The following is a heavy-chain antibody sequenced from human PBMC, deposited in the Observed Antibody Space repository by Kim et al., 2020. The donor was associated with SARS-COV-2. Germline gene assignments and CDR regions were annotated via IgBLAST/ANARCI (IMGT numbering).Heavy chain of an antibody. CDR3: ARDLIGQLWFGYYYYGMDV. J-gene: IGHJ6*02. CDR2: IKQDGSEK. V-gene: IGHV3-7*01. CDR1: GFTFSSYW. Sequence: GGSLRLSCAASGFTFSSYWMSWVRQAPGKGLEWVANIKQDGSEKYYVDSVKGRFTISRDNAKNSLYLQMNSLRAEDTAVYYCARDLIGQLWFGYYYYGMDVWGQGTTVTVSS. D-gene: IGHD5-18*01.